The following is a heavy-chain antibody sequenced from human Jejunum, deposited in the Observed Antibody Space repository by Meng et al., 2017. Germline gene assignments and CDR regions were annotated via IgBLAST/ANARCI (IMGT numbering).Heavy chain of an antibody. CDR3: LKGRDY. Sequence: QVQLVCSVGGVVQPGKSLGLACAASGFNFTNYGMHWVRQAPGKGLEWVAVIWHDGSKVFYADSVRGRFTISRDNSHNTVDLQMNSVRVDDTAVYFCLKGRDYWGQGTLVTVSS. J-gene: IGHJ4*02. CDR1: GFNFTNYG. V-gene: IGHV3-33*06. D-gene: IGHD3-10*01. CDR2: IWHDGSKV.